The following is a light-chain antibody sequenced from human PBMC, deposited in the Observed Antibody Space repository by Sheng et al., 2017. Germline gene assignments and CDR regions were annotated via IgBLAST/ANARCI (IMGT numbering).Light chain of an antibody. CDR3: LLYYGGARV. CDR2: STT. V-gene: IGLV7-43*01. CDR1: TGAVTSGNY. Sequence: QTVVTQEPSLTVSPGGTVTLTCASSTGAVTSGNYPSWFQQRPGQTPRALIYSTTNKHYWTPARFSGSLLGGKAALTLSGVQPEDEAEYYCLLYYGGARVFGGGTKLTVL. J-gene: IGLJ3*02.